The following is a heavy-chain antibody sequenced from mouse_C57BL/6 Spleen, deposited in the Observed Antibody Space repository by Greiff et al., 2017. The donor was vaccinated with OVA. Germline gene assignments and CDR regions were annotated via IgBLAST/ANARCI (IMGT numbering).Heavy chain of an antibody. CDR3: ARSGYDVWYFDV. CDR1: GYAFSSSW. D-gene: IGHD2-2*01. CDR2: IYPGDGDT. Sequence: VQLVESGPELVKPGASVKISCKASGYAFSSSWMNWVKQRPGKGLEWIGRIYPGDGDTNYNGKFKGKATLTADKSSSTAYMQLSSLTSEDSAVYFCARSGYDVWYFDVWGTGTTVTVSS. J-gene: IGHJ1*03. V-gene: IGHV1-82*01.